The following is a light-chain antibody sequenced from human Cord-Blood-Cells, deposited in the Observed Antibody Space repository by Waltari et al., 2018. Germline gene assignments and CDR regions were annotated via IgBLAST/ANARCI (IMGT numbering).Light chain of an antibody. CDR3: CSYAGSSTYV. V-gene: IGLV2-23*02. Sequence: SALTQPASASGSPGQSITIPCTRTSSDDLSYNLLSWYQQPPGKAPKLMIYEVSTRPSAVSHRFSGSKSGNTASLTFTGRQAEDEADYYCCSYAGSSTYVFGTGTKVTVL. J-gene: IGLJ1*01. CDR2: EVS. CDR1: SSDDLSYNL.